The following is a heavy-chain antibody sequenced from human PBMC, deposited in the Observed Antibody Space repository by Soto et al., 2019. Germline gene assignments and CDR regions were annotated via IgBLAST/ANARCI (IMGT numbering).Heavy chain of an antibody. CDR3: ARHCSSTSCYRY. CDR1: GGSISSSSYY. Sequence: SETLSLTCTVSGGSISSSSYYWGWIRQPPGKGLEWIGSIYYSGSTYYNPSLKSRVTISVDTSKNQFSLKLSSVTAADTAVYYCARHCSSTSCYRYWGQGTLVTVSS. J-gene: IGHJ4*02. V-gene: IGHV4-39*01. CDR2: IYYSGST. D-gene: IGHD2-2*01.